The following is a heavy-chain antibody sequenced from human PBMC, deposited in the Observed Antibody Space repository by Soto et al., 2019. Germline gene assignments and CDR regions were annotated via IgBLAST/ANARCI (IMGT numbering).Heavy chain of an antibody. J-gene: IGHJ4*02. CDR2: MYYSGTT. V-gene: IGHV4-59*03. CDR3: AGFEVIGIYYDS. Sequence: SETLSLTCTVSGGSISSYYWSWIRQSPGKGLEWIGYMYYSGTTNYNPSLKSRVTISVDTSKNQFSLNLSSVAAADTAVYYCAGFEVIGIYYDSWGQRTMVTVSS. D-gene: IGHD1-1*01. CDR1: GGSISSYY.